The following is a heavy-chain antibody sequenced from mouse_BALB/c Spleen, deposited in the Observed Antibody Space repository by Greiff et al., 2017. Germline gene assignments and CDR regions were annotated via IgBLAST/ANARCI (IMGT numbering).Heavy chain of an antibody. Sequence: DVKLVESGGGLVKLGGSLKLSCAASGFTFSSYYMSWVRQTPEKRLELVAAINSNGGSTYYPDTVKGRFTISRDNAKNTLYLQMSSLKSEDTALYYCARHPDGYYAMDYWGQGTSVTVSS. D-gene: IGHD2-3*01. CDR3: ARHPDGYYAMDY. CDR2: INSNGGST. V-gene: IGHV5-6-2*01. J-gene: IGHJ4*01. CDR1: GFTFSSYY.